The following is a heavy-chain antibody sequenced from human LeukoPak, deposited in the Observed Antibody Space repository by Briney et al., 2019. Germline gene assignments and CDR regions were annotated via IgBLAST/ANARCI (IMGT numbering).Heavy chain of an antibody. CDR1: GFNLRDYW. V-gene: IGHV3-74*01. CDR2: LGTDGTYT. D-gene: IGHD4-11*01. Sequence: GGSLRLSCAASGFNLRDYWMHWVRQAPGKGLVWVSRLGTDGTYTNYADSVTGRFTISRDNAKNTLYLQMDSLRAEDTSFYYCVRDPSNSGNWFDLWGQGTLVTASS. CDR3: VRDPSNSGNWFDL. J-gene: IGHJ5*02.